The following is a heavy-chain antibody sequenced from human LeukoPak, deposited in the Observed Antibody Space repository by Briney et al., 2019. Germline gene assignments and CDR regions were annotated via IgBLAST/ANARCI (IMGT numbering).Heavy chain of an antibody. CDR3: AREREVDYDILTGYRLIDY. Sequence: SETLSLTCTVSGGSISSYYWSWIRQPAGKGLEWIGRIYTSGSTNYNPSLKSRVTMSVDTSKNQFSLKLSSVTAADTAVYYCAREREVDYDILTGYRLIDYWGQGTLVTVSS. CDR1: GGSISSYY. J-gene: IGHJ4*02. V-gene: IGHV4-4*07. CDR2: IYTSGST. D-gene: IGHD3-9*01.